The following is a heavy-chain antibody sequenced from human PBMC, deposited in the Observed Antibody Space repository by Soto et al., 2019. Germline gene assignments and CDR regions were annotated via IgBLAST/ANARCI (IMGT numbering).Heavy chain of an antibody. D-gene: IGHD2-2*01. CDR3: ARHVPAAGYYYGMDV. V-gene: IGHV1-69*12. Sequence: QVQLVQSGAEVKKPGSSVKVSCKASGGTFSSYAISWVRQDPGPGLEWMGGIIPIFGTANYAQKFQRRVTITADESTSTAYMELSSLRFEDTAVYYCARHVPAAGYYYGMDVWGQGTTVTVSS. CDR1: GGTFSSYA. J-gene: IGHJ6*02. CDR2: IIPIFGTA.